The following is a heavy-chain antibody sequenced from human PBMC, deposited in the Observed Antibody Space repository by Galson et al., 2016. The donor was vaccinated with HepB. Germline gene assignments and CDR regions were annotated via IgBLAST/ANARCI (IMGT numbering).Heavy chain of an antibody. Sequence: SLRLSCAASGFSFSTHSMDWVRQAPGKGLEWVSYISSSSSYISYADSVKGRFTISRDNAKNSLYLQLNSLRAEDTAVYYCAREPHDFGYYGVDYWGQGTLVTFSS. CDR1: GFSFSTHS. D-gene: IGHD4-17*01. J-gene: IGHJ4*02. CDR2: ISSSSSYI. V-gene: IGHV3-21*01. CDR3: AREPHDFGYYGVDY.